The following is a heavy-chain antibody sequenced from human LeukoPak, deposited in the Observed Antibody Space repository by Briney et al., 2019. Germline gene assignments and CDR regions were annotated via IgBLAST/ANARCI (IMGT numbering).Heavy chain of an antibody. Sequence: PGGSLRLSCAASGFSVSTNYMNWVRQAPGKGLEWVSILYSGSSTYYTDSVKGRFTISRDNSRNTLYLHMTSLRAEDTAVYYCARVGDHYHWYLDLWGRGSLLTVSS. CDR1: GFSVSTNY. V-gene: IGHV3-53*01. CDR3: ARVGDHYHWYLDL. D-gene: IGHD3-10*01. CDR2: LYSGSST. J-gene: IGHJ2*01.